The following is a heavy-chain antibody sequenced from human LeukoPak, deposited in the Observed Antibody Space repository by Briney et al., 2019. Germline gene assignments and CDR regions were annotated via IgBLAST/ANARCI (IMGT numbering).Heavy chain of an antibody. J-gene: IGHJ6*03. CDR3: ARERGNYYYYMDV. CDR2: IYTSGST. CDR1: GGSISSGSYY. Sequence: SQTLSLTCTVSGGSISSGSYYWSWIRQPAGKGLEWIGRIYTSGSTNYNPSLKSRVTISVDTSKNQFSLKLSSVTAADTAVYYCARERGNYYYYMDVWGKGTTVTVSS. V-gene: IGHV4-61*02. D-gene: IGHD3-16*01.